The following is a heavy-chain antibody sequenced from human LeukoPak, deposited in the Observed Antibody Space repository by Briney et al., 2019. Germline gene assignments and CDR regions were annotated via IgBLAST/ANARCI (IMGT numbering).Heavy chain of an antibody. CDR1: GGSISSYY. D-gene: IGHD1-26*01. CDR2: IYYSGNT. CDR3: ARMTGRYTQNFVY. J-gene: IGHJ4*02. V-gene: IGHV4-59*01. Sequence: SETLSLTCTVSGGSISSYYWSWIRQPPGKGLEWIGYIYYSGNTNYNPSLKSRVTISVDTSKNQFSLKLTSVTAADTAVYYCARMTGRYTQNFVYWGQGTLVTVSS.